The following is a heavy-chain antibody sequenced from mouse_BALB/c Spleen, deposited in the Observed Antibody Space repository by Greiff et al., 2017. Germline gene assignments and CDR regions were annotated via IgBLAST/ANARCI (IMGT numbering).Heavy chain of an antibody. CDR3: ARDGYDEDWFAY. D-gene: IGHD2-2*01. V-gene: IGHV5-17*02. CDR1: GFTFSSFG. CDR2: ISSGSSTI. J-gene: IGHJ3*01. Sequence: EVKLVESGGGLVQPGGSRKLSCAASGFTFSSFGMHWVRQAPEKGLEWVAYISSGSSTIYYADTVKGRFTISRDNPKNTLFLQITSLRSEDTAMYYCARDGYDEDWFAYWGQGTLVTVSA.